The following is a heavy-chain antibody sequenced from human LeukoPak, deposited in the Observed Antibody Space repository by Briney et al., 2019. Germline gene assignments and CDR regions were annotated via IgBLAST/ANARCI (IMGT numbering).Heavy chain of an antibody. CDR3: ARGAVVVVPAATPAPNGFWFDP. Sequence: SETLSLTCAVYGGSFSGYYWSWIRQPPGKGLEWMGEINHSGSTNYNPSLKSRVTISVDTSKNQFSLKLSSVTAADTAVYYCARGAVVVVPAATPAPNGFWFDPWGQGTLVTVSS. J-gene: IGHJ5*02. V-gene: IGHV4-34*01. CDR2: INHSGST. D-gene: IGHD2-2*01. CDR1: GGSFSGYY.